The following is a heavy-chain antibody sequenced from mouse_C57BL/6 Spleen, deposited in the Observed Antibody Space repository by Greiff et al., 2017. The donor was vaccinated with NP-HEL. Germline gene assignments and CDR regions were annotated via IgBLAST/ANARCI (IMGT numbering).Heavy chain of an antibody. Sequence: QVQLQQPGTELVKPGASVKLSCKASGYTFTSYWMHWVKQRPGQGLEWIGNINPSNGGTNYNEKFKSKATLTVDKSSSTAYMQLSSLTSEDSAVYYWARQGNYGSFYYFDYWGQGTTLTVSA. CDR3: ARQGNYGSFYYFDY. CDR1: GYTFTSYW. J-gene: IGHJ2*01. CDR2: INPSNGGT. V-gene: IGHV1-53*01. D-gene: IGHD1-1*01.